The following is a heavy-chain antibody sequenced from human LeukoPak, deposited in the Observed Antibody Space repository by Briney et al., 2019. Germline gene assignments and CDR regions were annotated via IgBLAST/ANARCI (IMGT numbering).Heavy chain of an antibody. J-gene: IGHJ4*02. D-gene: IGHD3-22*01. CDR1: GGSFSGYY. Sequence: PSETLSLTCAVYGGSFSGYYWSWIRHPPGKGLEWIGEINHSGSTNYNPSLKSRVTISVDTSKNQFSLKLSSVTAADTAVYYCASGTEYYDSSGSPFDYWGQGTLVTVSS. CDR3: ASGTEYYDSSGSPFDY. V-gene: IGHV4-34*01. CDR2: INHSGST.